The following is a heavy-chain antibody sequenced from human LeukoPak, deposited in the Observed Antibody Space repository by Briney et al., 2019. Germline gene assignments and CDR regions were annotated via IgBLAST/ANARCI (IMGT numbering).Heavy chain of an antibody. CDR3: ARGVGSSWYYYYGMDV. CDR2: ISSSSSYI. Sequence: GGSLRLSRAASVFTFSSYSMNWVRQAPGKGLEGVSSISSSSSYIYYADSLKGRFTISRDNAKNSLYLQMNSLRAEDTAVYYCARGVGSSWYYYYGMDVWGEGTTVTVSS. D-gene: IGHD6-13*01. J-gene: IGHJ6*04. CDR1: VFTFSSYS. V-gene: IGHV3-21*01.